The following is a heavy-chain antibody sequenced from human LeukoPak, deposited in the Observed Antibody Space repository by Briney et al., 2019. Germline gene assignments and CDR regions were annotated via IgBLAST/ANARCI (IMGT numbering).Heavy chain of an antibody. CDR1: GFTFSSYA. J-gene: IGHJ4*02. Sequence: GGSLRLSCAASGFTFSSYAMSWVRQAPGKGLEWVSVISVSGGSTYYADSVKGRFTISRDNSKNTLYLQMNSLRVEDAAVYYCAKGGGATVPFDNWGQGTLVTVSS. CDR3: AKGGGATVPFDN. D-gene: IGHD4-11*01. CDR2: ISVSGGST. V-gene: IGHV3-23*01.